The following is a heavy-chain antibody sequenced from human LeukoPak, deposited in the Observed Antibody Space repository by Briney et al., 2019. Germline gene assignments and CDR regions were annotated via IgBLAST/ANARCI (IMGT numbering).Heavy chain of an antibody. Sequence: GGSLRLSCAASGFTFSSYSMNWVRQAPGKGLEWVSYISSGNGPIYYADSVKGRFTISRDNAKNSLYLQTNSLRDEDTAVYYCARGSAIYFDYWGQGTLVTVSS. CDR3: ARGSAIYFDY. V-gene: IGHV3-48*02. J-gene: IGHJ4*02. CDR2: ISSGNGPI. CDR1: GFTFSSYS.